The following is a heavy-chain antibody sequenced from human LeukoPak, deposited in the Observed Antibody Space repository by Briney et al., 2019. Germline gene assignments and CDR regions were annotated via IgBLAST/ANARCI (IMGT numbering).Heavy chain of an antibody. CDR3: ARAGLTTGDY. J-gene: IGHJ4*02. D-gene: IGHD4-17*01. Sequence: GASVKVSCKASGYTFTSYDINWVRQATGQGLEWMGWMNPNSGNTGYAQKFQGRVTVTRNTSISTAYMELSILRPEDTAVYNCARAGLTTGDYWGQGTLVTVSS. V-gene: IGHV1-8*01. CDR2: MNPNSGNT. CDR1: GYTFTSYD.